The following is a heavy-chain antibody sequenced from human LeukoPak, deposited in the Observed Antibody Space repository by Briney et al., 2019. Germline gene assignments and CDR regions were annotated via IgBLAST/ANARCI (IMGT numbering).Heavy chain of an antibody. CDR3: ARGRHRYSGYDWLPYGMDV. V-gene: IGHV1-8*01. D-gene: IGHD5-12*01. CDR2: MNPNSGNT. Sequence: GASVKVSCKASGYTFTSYDINWVRQATGQGLGWMGWMNPNSGNTGYAQKFQGRVTMTRNTSISTAYMELSSLRSEDTAVYYCARGRHRYSGYDWLPYGMDVWGQGTTVTVSS. J-gene: IGHJ6*02. CDR1: GYTFTSYD.